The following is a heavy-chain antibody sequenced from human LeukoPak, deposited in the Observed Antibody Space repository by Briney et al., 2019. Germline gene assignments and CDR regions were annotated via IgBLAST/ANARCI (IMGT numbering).Heavy chain of an antibody. CDR1: GYSFPTYW. CDR3: ARPRMSESFGAFDI. J-gene: IGHJ3*02. D-gene: IGHD1-26*01. CDR2: IYPGDSDT. V-gene: IGHV5-51*01. Sequence: GESLKISCKGSGYSFPTYWIAWVRQMPGKGLEWMGIIYPGDSDTRYSPSFQGQVTISADKSISTAYLQWSSLKASDIAMYYCARPRMSESFGAFDIWGQGTMVTVSS.